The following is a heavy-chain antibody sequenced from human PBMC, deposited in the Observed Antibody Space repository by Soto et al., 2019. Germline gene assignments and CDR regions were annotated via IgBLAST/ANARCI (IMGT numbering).Heavy chain of an antibody. CDR2: IIPMFGTP. CDR3: ATSLAARRKPYNWLDA. CDR1: GGTLNSHS. Sequence: QVQVFQSGAEVKKPGSSVRVSCKVSGGTLNSHSITWVRQAPGQGLEWMGGIIPMFGTPTDAQKFRGRVTISADTSTSTVYMELRSLSSQDTAVYYCATSLAARRKPYNWLDAWGQGTLVTVSS. D-gene: IGHD6-6*01. J-gene: IGHJ5*02. V-gene: IGHV1-69*06.